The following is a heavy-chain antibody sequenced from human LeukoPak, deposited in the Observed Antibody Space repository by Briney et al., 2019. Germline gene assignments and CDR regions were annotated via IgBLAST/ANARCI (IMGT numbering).Heavy chain of an antibody. Sequence: GGSLRLSCAASGFTFSSYSMNWVRQAPGKGLEWVSSISSSSSYIYYADSVKGRFTISRDNAKNSLYLQMNSLRAEDTAVYYCARDKVGIAAAPFDIWGQGTMVTVSS. J-gene: IGHJ3*02. CDR3: ARDKVGIAAAPFDI. CDR1: GFTFSSYS. D-gene: IGHD6-13*01. V-gene: IGHV3-21*01. CDR2: ISSSSSYI.